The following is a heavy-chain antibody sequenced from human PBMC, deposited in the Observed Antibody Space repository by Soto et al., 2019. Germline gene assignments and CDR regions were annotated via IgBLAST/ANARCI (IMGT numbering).Heavy chain of an antibody. J-gene: IGHJ3*02. V-gene: IGHV1-69*01. CDR2: IIPIFGTA. Sequence: QVQLVQSGAEVKKPGSSVKVSCKASGGTFSSYAISWVRQAPGQGLEWMGGIIPIFGTANYAQKLQGRVTITADESTSTAYMELSSLRSEDTAVYYCARVNYYDSSGPHYAFDIWGQGTMVTVSS. CDR1: GGTFSSYA. CDR3: ARVNYYDSSGPHYAFDI. D-gene: IGHD3-22*01.